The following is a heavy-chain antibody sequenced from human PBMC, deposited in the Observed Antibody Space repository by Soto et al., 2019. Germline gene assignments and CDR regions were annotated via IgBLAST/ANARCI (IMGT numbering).Heavy chain of an antibody. D-gene: IGHD1-7*01. Sequence: EVQLVESGGGLVQPGGSLRLSCAASGFTFSSYSMNWVRQAPGKGLEWVSYISSSSSTIYYADSVKGRFTISRDNAKNSLYRQMNSLRAEDTAVYYCARALYNWNYDERSFDDGDADYWGQGTLVTVSS. CDR2: ISSSSSTI. CDR3: ARALYNWNYDERSFDDGDADY. V-gene: IGHV3-48*01. J-gene: IGHJ4*02. CDR1: GFTFSSYS.